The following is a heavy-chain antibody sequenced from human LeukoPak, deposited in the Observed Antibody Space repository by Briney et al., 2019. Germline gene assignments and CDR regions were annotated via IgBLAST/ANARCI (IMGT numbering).Heavy chain of an antibody. CDR3: SGPTYYYDSSGSLN. J-gene: IGHJ4*02. CDR1: GFTFSKYW. Sequence: PGGSLRLSCVTSGFTFSKYWMTWLRQAPGKGLVWVANIKQDGSEKYYVDAVKGRFTISRDNAKNSLYLQMNSLRVEDTAVYYCSGPTYYYDSSGSLNWGQGILITVSS. D-gene: IGHD3-22*01. CDR2: IKQDGSEK. V-gene: IGHV3-7*05.